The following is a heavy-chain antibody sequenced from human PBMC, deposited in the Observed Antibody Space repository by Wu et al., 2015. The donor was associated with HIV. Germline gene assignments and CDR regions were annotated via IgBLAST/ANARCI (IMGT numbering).Heavy chain of an antibody. Sequence: QVHLVQSGAEVKKPGASVKVSCKASGYTFTDYFVHWVRQAPGQNFEWMGWTNVNTGGTNYAPKFQGRVTMTRDTSISTAYIELSGLTSDDTAVYYCTRDELFRVDDAFDMWGQGTLVXVSS. D-gene: IGHD2-15*01. J-gene: IGHJ3*02. V-gene: IGHV1-2*02. CDR1: GYTFTDYF. CDR3: TRDELFRVDDAFDM. CDR2: TNVNTGGT.